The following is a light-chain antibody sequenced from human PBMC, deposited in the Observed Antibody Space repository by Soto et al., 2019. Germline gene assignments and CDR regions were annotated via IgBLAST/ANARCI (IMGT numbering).Light chain of an antibody. CDR3: QQYGRTPLT. CDR2: DAS. Sequence: EIVLTQSPGTLSLSPGEGATLSCRASQSVGNNYLAWYQQKPGQAPRFLMYDASTRATGIPDRFSGSGSGTDFTLTISRLESEDFAVYYCQQYGRTPLTFGGGTRWIS. J-gene: IGKJ4*01. CDR1: QSVGNNY. V-gene: IGKV3-20*01.